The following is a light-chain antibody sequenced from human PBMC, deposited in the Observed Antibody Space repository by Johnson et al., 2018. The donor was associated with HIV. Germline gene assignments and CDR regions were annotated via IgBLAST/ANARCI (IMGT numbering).Light chain of an antibody. CDR1: SSNVGSSF. J-gene: IGLJ1*01. V-gene: IGLV1-51*01. CDR2: DNN. Sequence: QSALTQPPSVSAAPGQTVTISCSGSSSNVGSSFVSWYRQVPGTAPKLLIYDNNKRPSGIPGRFSGSKSGPSATLGITGLQPGDEADYYGRTWDSSLTSYVFGAGTKVTVL. CDR3: RTWDSSLTSYV.